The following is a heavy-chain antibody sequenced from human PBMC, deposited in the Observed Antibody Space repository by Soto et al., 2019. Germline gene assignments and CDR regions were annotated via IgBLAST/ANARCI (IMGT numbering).Heavy chain of an antibody. Sequence: EVQLLESGGGLVQPGRSLRLSCTGSGFTFADYTMSWVRQAPGKGLEWVGLIRSEANGGTTHYAASVHGGFIISRDDSRGIAFLQMNNLKSEDTAVYYCTRGGKFDYWGQGTLVTVSS. CDR3: TRGGKFDY. D-gene: IGHD1-26*01. CDR2: IRSEANGGTT. CDR1: GFTFADYT. V-gene: IGHV3-49*04. J-gene: IGHJ4*02.